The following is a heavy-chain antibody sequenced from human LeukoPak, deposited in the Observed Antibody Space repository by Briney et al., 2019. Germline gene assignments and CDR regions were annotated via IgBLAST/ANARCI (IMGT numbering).Heavy chain of an antibody. CDR1: GYSFSTYW. Sequence: PGASLKISCKSSGYSFSTYWIGWVRQMPGKGLEWMGLIYPGGSDTRYGPSFQGQVTISADKSISTAYLQWSSLKASDTAMYYCATHRSGSAYYYGMDVWGQGTTVTVSS. V-gene: IGHV5-51*01. CDR3: ATHRSGSAYYYGMDV. D-gene: IGHD3-10*01. J-gene: IGHJ6*02. CDR2: IYPGGSDT.